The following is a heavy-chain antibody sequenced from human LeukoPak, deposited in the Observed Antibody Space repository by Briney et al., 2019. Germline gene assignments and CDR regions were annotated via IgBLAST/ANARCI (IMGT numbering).Heavy chain of an antibody. D-gene: IGHD3-3*01. V-gene: IGHV1-8*01. J-gene: IGHJ6*03. CDR2: MNPNSGNT. Sequence: ASVKVSCKASGYTFTSYDINWVRQATGQGLEWMGWMNPNSGNTGYAQKFQGRVTMTRNTSISTAYMELSSLRSEDTAVYYCARGFLESDYYYMDVWGKGTTVTVSS. CDR3: ARGFLESDYYYMDV. CDR1: GYTFTSYD.